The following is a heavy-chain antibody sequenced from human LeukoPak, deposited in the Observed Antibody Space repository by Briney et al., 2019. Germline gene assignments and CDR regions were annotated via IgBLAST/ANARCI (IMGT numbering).Heavy chain of an antibody. CDR3: ARSPDTAMAPLDY. Sequence: SETLSLTCTVSGDSMTTTSHFWDWIRQPPGKGLEWIGSIYYRGSTYYNPSLKSRVTISVDTSKNQFSLKLTSVTAADTAVYYCARSPDTAMAPLDYWGQGTLVTVSS. V-gene: IGHV4-39*07. CDR2: IYYRGST. D-gene: IGHD5-18*01. CDR1: GDSMTTTSHF. J-gene: IGHJ4*02.